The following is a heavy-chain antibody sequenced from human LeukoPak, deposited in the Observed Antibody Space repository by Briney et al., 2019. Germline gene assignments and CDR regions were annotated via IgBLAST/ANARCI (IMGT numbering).Heavy chain of an antibody. J-gene: IGHJ4*02. CDR3: ARGGAYYFDY. Sequence: TGGSLRLSCAASGFTFSSYAMHWVRQAPGKGLEWVAVISYDGSNKYYADSVKGRFTISRDNSKNTLYLQMNSLRAEDTAVYYCARGGAYYFDYWGQGTLVTVSS. V-gene: IGHV3-30-3*01. CDR2: ISYDGSNK. D-gene: IGHD3-16*01. CDR1: GFTFSSYA.